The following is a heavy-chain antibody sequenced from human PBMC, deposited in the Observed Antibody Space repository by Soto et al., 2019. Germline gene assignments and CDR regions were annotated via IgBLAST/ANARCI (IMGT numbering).Heavy chain of an antibody. J-gene: IGHJ1*01. Sequence: SVKVSCKASGGTFSSYTISWVRQAPGQGLEWMGRIIPILGIANYAQKFQGRVTITADKSTSTAYMELSSLRSEDTAVYYCARGDVVVPAAIWQYFQHWGQGTLVTVSS. D-gene: IGHD2-2*02. CDR2: IIPILGIA. CDR1: GGTFSSYT. CDR3: ARGDVVVPAAIWQYFQH. V-gene: IGHV1-69*02.